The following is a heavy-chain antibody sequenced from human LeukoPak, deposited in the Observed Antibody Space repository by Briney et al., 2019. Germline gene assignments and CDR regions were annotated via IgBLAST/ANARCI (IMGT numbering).Heavy chain of an antibody. V-gene: IGHV4-4*02. CDR2: VYHSGST. CDR3: AGAYCGGDCYSGRTFDI. Sequence: GSLRLSCAASGFTFSSYGMSWVRQAPGKGLEWIGEVYHSGSTNYSPSPKSRVTLSVDKSKNQFSLRLSSVTAADTAVYYCAGAYCGGDCYSGRTFDIWGQGTMVTVSS. CDR1: GFTFSSYGM. J-gene: IGHJ3*02. D-gene: IGHD2-21*02.